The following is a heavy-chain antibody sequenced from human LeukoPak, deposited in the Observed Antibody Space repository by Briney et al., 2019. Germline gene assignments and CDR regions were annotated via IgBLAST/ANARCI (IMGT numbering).Heavy chain of an antibody. CDR1: GFTFSSYE. CDR2: ISSSGSTI. D-gene: IGHD1/OR15-1a*01. CDR3: ARNNGDYYYYYMDV. J-gene: IGHJ6*03. V-gene: IGHV3-48*03. Sequence: GGSLRLSCAASGFTFSSYEMNWVRQAPGKGLEWVSYISSSGSTIYYADSVKGRFTISRDNSKNTLYLQMNSLRAEDTAVYYCARNNGDYYYYYMDVWGKGTTVTISS.